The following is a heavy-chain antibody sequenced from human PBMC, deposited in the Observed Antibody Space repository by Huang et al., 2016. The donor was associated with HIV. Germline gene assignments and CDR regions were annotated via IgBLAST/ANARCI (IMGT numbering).Heavy chain of an antibody. CDR3: GRASAYREYGADF. V-gene: IGHV3-7*04. Sequence: MVESGGGLVQPGGSLRLSFSASGFTFGHYWMTWVRQAQGKGLNWLTNIRTDGGETYYAAAVMGRFTTSRDNARNSVYLQMDNLRVDDTAVYYCGRASAYREYGADFWGQGTLVTVSS. J-gene: IGHJ4*02. CDR1: GFTFGHYW. CDR2: IRTDGGET. D-gene: IGHD4-17*01.